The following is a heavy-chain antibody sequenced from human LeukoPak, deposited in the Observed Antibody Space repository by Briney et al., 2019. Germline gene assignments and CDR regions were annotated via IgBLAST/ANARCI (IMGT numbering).Heavy chain of an antibody. V-gene: IGHV3-23*01. CDR2: ISGSGGST. J-gene: IGHJ3*02. CDR3: AKAGYYDFWSTLGAFDI. CDR1: GFTFSSYA. D-gene: IGHD3-3*01. Sequence: PGGSLRLSCAASGFTFSSYAMSWVRQAPGKGLEWVSAISGSGGSTYYADSVKGRFTISRDNSKNTLYLQMNSLRAEDTAVYYCAKAGYYDFWSTLGAFDIWGQGTMVTVSS.